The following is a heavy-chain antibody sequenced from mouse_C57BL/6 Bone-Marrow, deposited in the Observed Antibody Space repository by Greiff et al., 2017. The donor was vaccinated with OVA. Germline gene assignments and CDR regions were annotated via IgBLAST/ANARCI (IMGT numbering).Heavy chain of an antibody. J-gene: IGHJ4*01. D-gene: IGHD1-1*01. Sequence: DVKLQESGPGLVKPSQSLSLTCSVTGYSITSGYYWNWIRQFPGNKLEWMGYISYDGSNNYNPSLKNRISITRDTSKNQFFLKLNSVTTEDTATNYCARADYYGSYYAMDYWGQGTSVTVSS. CDR3: ARADYYGSYYAMDY. CDR2: ISYDGSN. V-gene: IGHV3-6*01. CDR1: GYSITSGYY.